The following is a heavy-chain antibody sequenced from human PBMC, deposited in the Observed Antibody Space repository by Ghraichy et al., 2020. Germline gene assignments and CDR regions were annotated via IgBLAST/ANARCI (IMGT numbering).Heavy chain of an antibody. D-gene: IGHD5-18*01. CDR1: GGSFSGYY. CDR3: ARGQVRGYSYHGIYYFDY. CDR2: INHSGST. V-gene: IGHV4-34*01. J-gene: IGHJ4*02. Sequence: SETLSLTCAVYGGSFSGYYWSWIRQPPGKGLEWIGEINHSGSTNYNPSLKSRVTISVDTSKNQFSLKLSSVTAADTAVYYCARGQVRGYSYHGIYYFDYWGQGTLVTVSS.